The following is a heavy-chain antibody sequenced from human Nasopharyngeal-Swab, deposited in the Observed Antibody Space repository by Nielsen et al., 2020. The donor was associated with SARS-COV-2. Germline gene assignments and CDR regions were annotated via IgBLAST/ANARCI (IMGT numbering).Heavy chain of an antibody. CDR3: ASHFPNIGYSSGWYGGFDY. J-gene: IGHJ4*02. CDR2: INHSGST. D-gene: IGHD6-19*01. Sequence: SETLSLTCAVYGGSFSGYYWSWIRQPPGKGLEWIGEINHSGSTNYNPSLKSRVTMSVDTSKNQFSLKLSSVTAADTAVYYCASHFPNIGYSSGWYGGFDYWGQGTLVTVSS. CDR1: GGSFSGYY. V-gene: IGHV4-34*01.